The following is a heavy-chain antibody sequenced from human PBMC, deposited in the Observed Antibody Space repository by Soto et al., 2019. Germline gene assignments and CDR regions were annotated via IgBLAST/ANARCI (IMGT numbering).Heavy chain of an antibody. CDR3: ARQLCSGGTCYGGHPTKLDS. CDR1: GGSISSSYYY. V-gene: IGHV4-39*01. CDR2: IYYSGST. Sequence: SETLSLTCTVTGGSISSSYYYWGWIRQPPGKGLEWIGNIYYSGSTYYNPSRRSRVTISVDTSKNQFSLKLSSVTAADTSVYYCARQLCSGGTCYGGHPTKLDSWGQGTLVTVSS. D-gene: IGHD2-15*01. J-gene: IGHJ4*02.